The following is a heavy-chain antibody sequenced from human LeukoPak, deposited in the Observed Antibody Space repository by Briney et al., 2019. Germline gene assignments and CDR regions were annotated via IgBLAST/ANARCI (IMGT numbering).Heavy chain of an antibody. CDR3: ARDTPYDSSGYYHDAFDI. Sequence: PSETLSLTCTVSGGSISSYYWSWIRQPPGKGLDGMGYIYYSGSTNYNPSLKSRVTISVDTSKNQFSLKLSSVTAADTAVYYCARDTPYDSSGYYHDAFDIWGQGTMVTVSS. CDR2: IYYSGST. V-gene: IGHV4-59*01. J-gene: IGHJ3*02. D-gene: IGHD3-22*01. CDR1: GGSISSYY.